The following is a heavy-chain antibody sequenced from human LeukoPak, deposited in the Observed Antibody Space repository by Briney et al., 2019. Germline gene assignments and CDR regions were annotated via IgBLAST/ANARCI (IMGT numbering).Heavy chain of an antibody. D-gene: IGHD3-3*01. CDR1: GYTFTDYF. Sequence: VSVKVSCKASGYTFTDYFIHWVRQAPGQGLEWMGWISPKNGDTNFAQKFQGRVTMTKDTSIGTAYMELNSLTSDDTAVYYCARNFGYPSRFFDLWGQGALVTVSS. J-gene: IGHJ4*02. CDR3: ARNFGYPSRFFDL. V-gene: IGHV1-2*02. CDR2: ISPKNGDT.